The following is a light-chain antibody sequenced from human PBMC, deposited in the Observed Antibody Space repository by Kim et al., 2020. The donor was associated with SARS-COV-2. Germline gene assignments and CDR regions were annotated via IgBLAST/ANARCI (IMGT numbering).Light chain of an antibody. V-gene: IGLV1-40*01. Sequence: QRVPISCTGSSSNIGAGYDVHWYQQLPGTAPKLLIYGNTNRPSGVPDRFSGSKSGTSASLAITGLQAEDEADYYCQSYDRSLSGVVFGGGTQLTVL. CDR2: GNT. CDR1: SSNIGAGYD. J-gene: IGLJ2*01. CDR3: QSYDRSLSGVV.